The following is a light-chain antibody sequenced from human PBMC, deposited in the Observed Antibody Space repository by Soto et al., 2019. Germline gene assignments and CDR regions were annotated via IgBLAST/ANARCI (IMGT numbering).Light chain of an antibody. V-gene: IGLV2-23*01. J-gene: IGLJ2*01. CDR1: DTDVGSYNL. CDR2: EGT. CDR3: CSYAGSNRVV. Sequence: QSVLTQPASVSGSPGQTITISCTGTDTDVGSYNLVSWYQHHPGKARKLIIYEGTKRPSGVSNRFSGSKSGNTASLTISGLQAEDEADYHCCSYAGSNRVVFGGGTKLTVL.